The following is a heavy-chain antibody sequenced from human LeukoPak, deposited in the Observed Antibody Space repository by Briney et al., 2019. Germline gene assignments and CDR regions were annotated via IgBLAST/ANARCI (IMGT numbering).Heavy chain of an antibody. D-gene: IGHD6-13*01. J-gene: IGHJ4*02. Sequence: GGSLRLSCAASGFTFDDYGMSWVRQAPGKGLEWVSGINWNGGSTGYADSVKGRFTISRDNAKNSLYLQMNSLRAEDTALYYCARVGGEAAAGTSQYYSDYWGQGTLVTVSS. CDR1: GFTFDDYG. CDR2: INWNGGST. CDR3: ARVGGEAAAGTSQYYSDY. V-gene: IGHV3-20*04.